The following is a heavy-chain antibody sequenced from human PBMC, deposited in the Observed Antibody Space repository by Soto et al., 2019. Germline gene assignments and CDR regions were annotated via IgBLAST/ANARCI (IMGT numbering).Heavy chain of an antibody. CDR2: ISGSGGST. Sequence: PGGSLRLSCAASGFTFSSYAMSWVRQAPGKGLEWVSAISGSGGSTYYADPVKGRFTISRDNSKNTLYLQMNSLRAEDTAVYYCAKETSRSDFWSGKAGYFDYWGQGTLVTVSS. CDR1: GFTFSSYA. D-gene: IGHD3-3*01. V-gene: IGHV3-23*01. CDR3: AKETSRSDFWSGKAGYFDY. J-gene: IGHJ4*02.